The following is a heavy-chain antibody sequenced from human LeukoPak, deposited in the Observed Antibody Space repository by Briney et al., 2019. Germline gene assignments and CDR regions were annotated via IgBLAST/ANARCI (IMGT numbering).Heavy chain of an antibody. Sequence: GGALRLSCAASGFTFSTHSMNWVRQAPGKGLEWVSCISSSSSDIYYADSVKGRFTISRDNAKNSLYLQMSSLRAEDTAVYYCARVPGGLEWADFDYWGQGTLVTVSS. V-gene: IGHV3-21*01. CDR1: GFTFSTHS. CDR2: ISSSSSDI. J-gene: IGHJ4*02. D-gene: IGHD3-3*01. CDR3: ARVPGGLEWADFDY.